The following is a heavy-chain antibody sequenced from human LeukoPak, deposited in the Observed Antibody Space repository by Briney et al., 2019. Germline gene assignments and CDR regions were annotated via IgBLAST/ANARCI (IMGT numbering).Heavy chain of an antibody. V-gene: IGHV1-46*01. CDR3: ARRVNYDILTGFVHPAPNVGWFDP. Sequence: ASVXVSCXAXXYXFTSYYMHXVRQAPGQGLEWMGIINPSGGSTSYAQKFQGRVTMTRDMTTSTVYMELSSLRSEDTAVYYCARRVNYDILTGFVHPAPNVGWFDPWGQGTLVTLPS. CDR2: INPSGGST. J-gene: IGHJ5*02. CDR1: XYXFTSYY. D-gene: IGHD3-9*01.